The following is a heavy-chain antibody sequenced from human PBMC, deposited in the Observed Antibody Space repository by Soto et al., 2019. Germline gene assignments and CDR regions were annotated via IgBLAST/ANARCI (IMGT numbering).Heavy chain of an antibody. D-gene: IGHD6-13*01. J-gene: IGHJ6*02. CDR2: ISAYNGNT. CDR1: GYTFTSYG. V-gene: IGHV1-18*04. Sequence: GASVKVSCKASGYTFTSYGISWVRQAPGQGLEWMGWISAYNGNTNYAQKLQGRVTMTTDTSTSTAYMELRSLRSDDTAVYYCARVRYSSSWYDRSYYYYGMDVWGQGTTVTVSS. CDR3: ARVRYSSSWYDRSYYYYGMDV.